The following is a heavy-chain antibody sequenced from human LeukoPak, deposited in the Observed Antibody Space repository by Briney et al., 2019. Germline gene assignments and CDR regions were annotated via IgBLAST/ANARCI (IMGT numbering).Heavy chain of an antibody. D-gene: IGHD4-11*01. J-gene: IGHJ4*02. V-gene: IGHV1-8*01. CDR3: ARGPPERTYSDF. CDR1: GYTFSKYD. Sequence: ASVTVSCKTSGYTFSKYDVNWVRQATGQGVEWVGWMKSNNGQTGYAQRFQGRIIMTRNTSISTAYMQLNSLTSEDTAKYYCARGPPERTYSDFWGQGTLVTVSS. CDR2: MKSNNGQT.